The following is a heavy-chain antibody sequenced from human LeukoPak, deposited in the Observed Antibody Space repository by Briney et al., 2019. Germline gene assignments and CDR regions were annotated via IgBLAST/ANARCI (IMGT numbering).Heavy chain of an antibody. Sequence: PGGSLRLSCAASGFTFSSYAMSWVRQAPGKGLEWVSGISGSGGSTNYEDSVKGRFTISRDNSKNTLYLQMNSLRAEDTAVYYCASSSGWSQIVDYWGQGTLVTVSS. CDR3: ASSSGWSQIVDY. V-gene: IGHV3-23*01. J-gene: IGHJ4*02. D-gene: IGHD6-19*01. CDR1: GFTFSSYA. CDR2: ISGSGGST.